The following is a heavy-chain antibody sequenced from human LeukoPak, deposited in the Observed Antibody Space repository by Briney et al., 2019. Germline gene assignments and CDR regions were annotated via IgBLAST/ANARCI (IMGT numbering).Heavy chain of an antibody. CDR2: LYSCGST. D-gene: IGHD2-2*02. J-gene: IGHJ6*02. CDR3: ARAECSSTSCYNYYGMDV. V-gene: IGHV3-66*01. Sequence: GGSLRLSCAASGFTDNSNYMSYARAPPGKRRVEVSVLYSCGSTYYADSVKRTFTISRDNSNNTLYLQMNSLRAEDTAVYYCARAECSSTSCYNYYGMDVWGQGTTATVSS. CDR1: GFTDNSNY.